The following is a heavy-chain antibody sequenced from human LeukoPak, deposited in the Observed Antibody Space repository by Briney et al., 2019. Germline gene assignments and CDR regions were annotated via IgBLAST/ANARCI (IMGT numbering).Heavy chain of an antibody. D-gene: IGHD3-3*01. CDR3: ARAAPGRYDFWSGYSGGYYYYMDV. J-gene: IGHJ6*03. CDR2: IYTSGST. CDR1: GGSISSYY. Sequence: SETLSLTCTVSGGSISSYYWSWIRQPAGKGLEWIGRIYTSGSTNYYPSLKSRVTMSVDTSKNQFSLKLSSVTAADTAVYYCARAAPGRYDFWSGYSGGYYYYMDVWGKGTTVTVSS. V-gene: IGHV4-4*07.